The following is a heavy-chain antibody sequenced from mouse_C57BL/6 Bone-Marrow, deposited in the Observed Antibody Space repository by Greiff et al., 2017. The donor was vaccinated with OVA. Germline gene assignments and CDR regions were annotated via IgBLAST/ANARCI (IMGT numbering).Heavy chain of an antibody. J-gene: IGHJ4*01. V-gene: IGHV5-17*01. D-gene: IGHD1-1*01. Sequence: VQLVESGGGLVKPGGSLKLSCAASGFTFSDYGMHWVRQAPEKGLEWVAYISSGSSTIYYADTVKGRFTISRDNAKNTLFLQMTSLRSENTAMYYCAKSTVVRAMDYWGQGTSVTVSS. CDR1: GFTFSDYG. CDR3: AKSTVVRAMDY. CDR2: ISSGSSTI.